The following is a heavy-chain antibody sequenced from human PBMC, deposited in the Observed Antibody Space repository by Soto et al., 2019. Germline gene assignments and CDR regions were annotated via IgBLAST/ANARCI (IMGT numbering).Heavy chain of an antibody. CDR3: VREDSYGSGSLL. CDR2: IKQDGSDI. V-gene: IGHV3-7*04. Sequence: EVQLVESGGGLVQPGGSLRLSCAASGFTFSGYWMCWVRQAPGKGLEWVANIKQDGSDIHYLDSVKGRFTISRDNAKDSLYLQMNSLRAEDTAVYYCVREDSYGSGSLLWGQGTLVTVSS. D-gene: IGHD3-10*01. J-gene: IGHJ4*02. CDR1: GFTFSGYW.